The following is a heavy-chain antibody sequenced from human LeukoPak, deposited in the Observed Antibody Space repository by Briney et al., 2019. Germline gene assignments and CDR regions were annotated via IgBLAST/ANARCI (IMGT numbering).Heavy chain of an antibody. D-gene: IGHD1-26*01. CDR1: GYTFTSYD. J-gene: IGHJ4*02. CDR3: ARGREPWLPDY. Sequence: ASVKVSCKASGYTFTSYDINWVRQATGQGLEWMGWMNPNSGNTGYAQKFQGRVTITRNTSISTAYMELRRLRSEDTAVYYCARGREPWLPDYWGQGTLVTVSS. V-gene: IGHV1-8*03. CDR2: MNPNSGNT.